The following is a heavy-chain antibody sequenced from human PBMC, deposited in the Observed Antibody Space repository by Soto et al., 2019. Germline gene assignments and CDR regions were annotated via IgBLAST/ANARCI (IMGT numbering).Heavy chain of an antibody. CDR2: IWYDGSNK. CDR3: ERELPCRGYYYYGMDV. J-gene: IGHJ6*01. D-gene: IGHD2-21*02. Sequence: SLSLSCEESGFTLSSYGMHWVLQAPFKGLEWVAVIWYDGSNKYYSDYVKGRFTISRDNSKNTLYLQMNSLRAEDTAVYYRERELPCRGYYYYGMDVWGQGTTLPVYS. V-gene: IGHV3-33*01. CDR1: GFTLSSYG.